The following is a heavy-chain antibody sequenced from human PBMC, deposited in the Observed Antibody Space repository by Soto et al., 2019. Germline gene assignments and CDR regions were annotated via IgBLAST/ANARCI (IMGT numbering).Heavy chain of an antibody. CDR2: IFSTGTT. Sequence: SETLSLTCTVSGGSISSYYWSWIRQPPGKGLEWIAYIFSTGTTSYNPSLKSRVSASVDTSKNQVYLHLNSVTAADTAVYYCARHPQVPYFQQALDYGARGTLLPFSS. J-gene: IGHJ4*02. CDR1: GGSISSYY. CDR3: ARHPQVPYFQQALDY. D-gene: IGHD6-13*01. V-gene: IGHV4-59*08.